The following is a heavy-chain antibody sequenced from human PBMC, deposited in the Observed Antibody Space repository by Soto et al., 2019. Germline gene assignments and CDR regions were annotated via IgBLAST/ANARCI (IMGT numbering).Heavy chain of an antibody. J-gene: IGHJ6*02. V-gene: IGHV4-61*08. CDR1: AGSVRPEGHY. CDR3: ARDQYDFRSGSYYYAMEV. D-gene: IGHD3-3*01. Sequence: ETRRGTWTVSAGSVRPEGHYWCWVRRNPGQGLEWIGYIYYTGSTNYNPSLKGRVTMSVDTSRDQVSLRLRSVTRADTAVYYCARDQYDFRSGSYYYAMEVWGQGTKVS. CDR2: IYYTGST.